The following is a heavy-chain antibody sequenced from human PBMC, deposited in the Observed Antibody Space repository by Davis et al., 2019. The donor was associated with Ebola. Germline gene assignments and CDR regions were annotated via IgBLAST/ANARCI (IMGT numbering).Heavy chain of an antibody. V-gene: IGHV4-39*07. CDR1: GDSVSSNRFY. CDR3: ARVLTTVTTLWFDP. J-gene: IGHJ5*02. D-gene: IGHD4-17*01. Sequence: GSLRLSCTVFGDSVSSNRFYWGWIRQSPGRGLEWIGTIYYSGNTYYNPSLKSRVTISVDTSKNQFSLKLSSVTAADTAVYYCARVLTTVTTLWFDPWGQGTLVTVSS. CDR2: IYYSGNT.